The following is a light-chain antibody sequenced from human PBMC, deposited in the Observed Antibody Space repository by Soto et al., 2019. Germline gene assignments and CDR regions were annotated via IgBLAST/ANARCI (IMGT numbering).Light chain of an antibody. CDR3: QQYYSTSPT. J-gene: IGKJ4*01. CDR1: QSVLYSSNNKNY. Sequence: DIVMTQSPDSLDVSLGERATINCKSSQSVLYSSNNKNYLAWYQQKPGQPPKLLIYWASTRESGVPDRFSGRGSGTDFTLTISSLQAEDVAVYYCQQYYSTSPTFGGGTKVEIK. CDR2: WAS. V-gene: IGKV4-1*01.